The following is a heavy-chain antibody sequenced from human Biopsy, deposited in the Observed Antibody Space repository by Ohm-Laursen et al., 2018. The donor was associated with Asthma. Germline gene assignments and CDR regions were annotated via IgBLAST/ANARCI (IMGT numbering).Heavy chain of an antibody. CDR2: ISYGGRNT. CDR1: GFTFDNYT. V-gene: IGHV3-30*04. D-gene: IGHD2-21*02. CDR3: ARGGLHYYEYYGMDV. Sequence: SLRLSCAASGFTFDNYTMHWVRQAPGKGLEWVTIISYGGRNTYYADSVEGRFTISRDNSKNTLFLQMSSLRPEDTAVYYCARGGLHYYEYYGMDVWGQGTTVTVSS. J-gene: IGHJ6*02.